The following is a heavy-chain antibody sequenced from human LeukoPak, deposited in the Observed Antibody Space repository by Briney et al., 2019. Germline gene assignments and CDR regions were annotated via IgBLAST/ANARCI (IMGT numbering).Heavy chain of an antibody. CDR1: GFTFSTFS. J-gene: IGHJ4*02. Sequence: PGGSLRLSCAASGFTFSTFSMNWVRQAPGKGLDWVSSISFSSTYIYYADSVKGRFTISRDNAKNSLYLQMNSLRVEDTALYYCARRAPSHDFDDWGQGTLVTVSS. CDR3: ARRAPSHDFDD. V-gene: IGHV3-21*01. CDR2: ISFSSTYI.